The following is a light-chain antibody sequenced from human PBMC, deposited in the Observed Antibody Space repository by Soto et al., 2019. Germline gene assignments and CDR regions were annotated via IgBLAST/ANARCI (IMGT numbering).Light chain of an antibody. CDR3: ATWDDSLSGWV. CDR2: EVS. V-gene: IGLV2-14*01. Sequence: QSALTQPASVSGSPGQSITISCTGTSSDVGGYNYVSWYQQYPGKAPKLMIYEVSNRPSGVSNRFSGSKSGTSASLAISGLQSEDEADYYCATWDDSLSGWVFGGGTKLTVL. J-gene: IGLJ3*02. CDR1: SSDVGGYNY.